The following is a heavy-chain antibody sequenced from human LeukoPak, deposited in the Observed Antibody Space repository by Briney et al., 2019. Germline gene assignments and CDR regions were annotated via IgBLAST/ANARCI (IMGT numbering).Heavy chain of an antibody. CDR2: ISGSGGST. Sequence: GGSLRLSCAASGFTFSSYAMSWVRQAPGKGLEWVSAISGSGGSTYYADSVEGRFTISRDNSKNTLYLQMNSLRAEDTAVYYCAKGSYSSSWYGYWGQGTLVTVSS. D-gene: IGHD6-13*01. CDR1: GFTFSSYA. V-gene: IGHV3-23*01. CDR3: AKGSYSSSWYGY. J-gene: IGHJ4*02.